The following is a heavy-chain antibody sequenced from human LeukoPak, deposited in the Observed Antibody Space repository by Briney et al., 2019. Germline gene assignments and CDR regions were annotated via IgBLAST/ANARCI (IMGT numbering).Heavy chain of an antibody. J-gene: IGHJ3*02. CDR3: ARDLGTLLWFGDPIPNFGI. CDR2: IYPNSGGT. D-gene: IGHD3-10*01. Sequence: ASVKVSCKASGYTFTGYYMHWVRQAPGQGLEWMGWIYPNSGGTNYAQKFQGRVTMTRDTSISTAYMELSRLRSDDTAVYYCARDLGTLLWFGDPIPNFGIWGQGTMVTVSS. CDR1: GYTFTGYY. V-gene: IGHV1-2*02.